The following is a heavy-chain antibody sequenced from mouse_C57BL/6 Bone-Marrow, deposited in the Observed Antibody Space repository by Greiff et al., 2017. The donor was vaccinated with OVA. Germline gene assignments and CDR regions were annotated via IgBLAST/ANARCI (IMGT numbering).Heavy chain of an antibody. CDR2: INPNYGTT. D-gene: IGHD2-5*01. CDR3: ARISYYSNYVAMDY. Sequence: EVKLMESGPELVKPGASVKISCKASGYSFTDYNMNWVKQSNGKSLEWIGVINPNYGTTSYNQKFKGKATLTVDQSSSTAYMQLNSLTSEDSAVYYCARISYYSNYVAMDYWGQGTSVTVSS. J-gene: IGHJ4*01. V-gene: IGHV1-39*01. CDR1: GYSFTDYN.